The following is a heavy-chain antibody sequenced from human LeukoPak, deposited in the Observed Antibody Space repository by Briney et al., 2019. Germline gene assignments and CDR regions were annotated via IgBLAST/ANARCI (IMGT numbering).Heavy chain of an antibody. V-gene: IGHV3-23*01. J-gene: IGHJ4*02. CDR2: ISGSGGST. CDR3: TKGGSYPYYFDY. CDR1: GFTFSSCG. Sequence: GGSLRLSCAASGFTFSSCGMSWVRQAPGKGLEWVSAISGSGGSTYYADSVKGRFTISRDNSKNTLYLAMNSLRTEDTAVYYCTKGGSYPYYFDYWGQGPLVTVSS. D-gene: IGHD1-26*01.